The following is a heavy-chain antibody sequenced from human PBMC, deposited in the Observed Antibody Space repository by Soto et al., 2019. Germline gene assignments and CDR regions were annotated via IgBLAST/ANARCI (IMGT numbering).Heavy chain of an antibody. CDR1: GGSISSSSYY. CDR2: IYYSGST. CDR3: ATSGLGYCTNGVCYWDYYYGMDV. V-gene: IGHV4-39*01. D-gene: IGHD2-8*01. Sequence: SETLSLTCTVSGGSISSSSYYWGWIRQPPGKGLEWIGSIYYSGSTYYNPSLKSRVTISVDTSKNQFSLKLSSVTAADTAVYYCATSGLGYCTNGVCYWDYYYGMDVWGQGTTVTVSS. J-gene: IGHJ6*02.